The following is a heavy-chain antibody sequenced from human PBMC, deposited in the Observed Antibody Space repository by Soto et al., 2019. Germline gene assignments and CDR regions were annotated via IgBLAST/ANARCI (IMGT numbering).Heavy chain of an antibody. CDR2: INHSGST. V-gene: IGHV4-34*01. CDR1: GGSFSGYY. CDR3: ARGPLLLRYFDWLLCPAAFDI. D-gene: IGHD3-9*01. J-gene: IGHJ3*02. Sequence: ETLSLTCAVYGGSFSGYYWSWIRQPPGKGLEWIGEINHSGSTNYNPSLKSRVTISVDTSKNQFSLKLSSVTATDTAVYYCARGPLLLRYFDWLLCPAAFDIWGQGTMVTVSS.